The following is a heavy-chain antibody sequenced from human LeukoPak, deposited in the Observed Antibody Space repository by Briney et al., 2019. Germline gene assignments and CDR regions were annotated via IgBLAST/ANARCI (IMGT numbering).Heavy chain of an antibody. CDR1: GYSFTSYW. CDR3: GRANSGWCSPHWFDP. V-gene: IGHV5-51*01. CDR2: IHPGDSDT. D-gene: IGHD6-19*01. J-gene: IGHJ5*02. Sequence: GESLKVSCKGSGYSFTSYWIAWVRQMPGKGLEWMGIIHPGDSDTRYSPSFQGQVTISADKSISTAYLQWSSLRASDTAMYYCGRANSGWCSPHWFDPWGQGTLVTVSS.